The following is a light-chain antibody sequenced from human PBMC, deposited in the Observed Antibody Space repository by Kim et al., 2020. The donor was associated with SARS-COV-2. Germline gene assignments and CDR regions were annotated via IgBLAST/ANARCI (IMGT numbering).Light chain of an antibody. Sequence: QRVSISCSGSTSNIETKTVNWYQQLPGAAPKLLIHTNNQRPSGVPDRFSGSRFGTSASLTISGLQSEDEADYFCAAWDDSPDGYVVFGGGTQLTVL. CDR1: TSNIETKT. V-gene: IGLV1-44*01. J-gene: IGLJ2*01. CDR3: AAWDDSPDGYVV. CDR2: TNN.